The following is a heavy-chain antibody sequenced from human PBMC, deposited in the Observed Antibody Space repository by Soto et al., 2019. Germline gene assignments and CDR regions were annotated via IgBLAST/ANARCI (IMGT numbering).Heavy chain of an antibody. CDR1: VFTFSSYG. V-gene: IGHV3-30*18. Sequence: GGSLRLSCAASVFTFSSYGMHWVRQAPGKGLEWVAVISYDGSNKYYADSVKGRFTISRDNSKNTLYLQMNSLRAEDTAVYYCANPIYYSYYYGMDVWGQGTTVTVSS. CDR3: ANPIYYSYYYGMDV. CDR2: ISYDGSNK. J-gene: IGHJ6*02.